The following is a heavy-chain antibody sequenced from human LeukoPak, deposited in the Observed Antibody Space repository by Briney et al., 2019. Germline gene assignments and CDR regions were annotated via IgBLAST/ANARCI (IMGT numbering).Heavy chain of an antibody. CDR2: INPNSGGT. CDR3: ARERRGEWVLLF. V-gene: IGHV1-2*06. D-gene: IGHD1-26*01. CDR1: GYTFTGYY. Sequence: ASVKVSCKASGYTFTGYYMHWVRQAPGQGLEWMGRINPNSGGTNYAQKFQGRVTMTRDTSISTAYMELSRLRSDDTAVYYCARERRGEWVLLFWGQGTLVTVSS. J-gene: IGHJ4*02.